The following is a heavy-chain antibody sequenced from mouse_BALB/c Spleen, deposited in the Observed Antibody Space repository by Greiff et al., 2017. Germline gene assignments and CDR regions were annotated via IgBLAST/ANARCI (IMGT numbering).Heavy chain of an antibody. CDR1: GYTFTDYA. V-gene: IGHV1S137*01. J-gene: IGHJ2*01. CDR2: ISTYYGDA. D-gene: IGHD2-2*01. Sequence: QVQLKQSGAELVRPGVSVKISCKGSGYTFTDYAMHWVKQSHAQSLEWIGVISTYYGDASYNQKFKGKATMTVDKSSSTAYMELARLTSEDSAIYYCARNMDGYGGLDYWGQGTTLTVSS. CDR3: ARNMDGYGGLDY.